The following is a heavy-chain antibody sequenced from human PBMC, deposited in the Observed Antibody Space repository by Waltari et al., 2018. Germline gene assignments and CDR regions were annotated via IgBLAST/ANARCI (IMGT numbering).Heavy chain of an antibody. D-gene: IGHD6-19*01. CDR2: ISGSGGST. V-gene: IGHV3-23*04. CDR3: AKDGSGWSREY. Sequence: EVQLVESGGGLVQPGGSLSLSCAASGFTFSSYAMSWVRQAPGKGLEWVSAISGSGGSTYYADSVKGRFTISRDNSKNTLYLQMNSLRVEDTAGYYCAKDGSGWSREYWGQGTLVTVSS. CDR1: GFTFSSYA. J-gene: IGHJ4*02.